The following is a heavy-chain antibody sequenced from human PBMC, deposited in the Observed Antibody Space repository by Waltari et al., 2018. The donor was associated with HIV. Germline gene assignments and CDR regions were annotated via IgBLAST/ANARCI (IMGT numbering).Heavy chain of an antibody. V-gene: IGHV4-39*07. CDR2: IYYSGST. J-gene: IGHJ4*02. D-gene: IGHD3-10*01. CDR3: ARVSYGSGGLDY. CDR1: GGSISSSSHY. Sequence: QLQLQESGPGLVKPSETLSLTCTVSGGSISSSSHYWGWIRQPPGKGLEWIGSIYYSGSTYYNPSLTSRVTISVDTSKNQFSLKLSSVTAADTAVYYCARVSYGSGGLDYWGQGTLVTVSA.